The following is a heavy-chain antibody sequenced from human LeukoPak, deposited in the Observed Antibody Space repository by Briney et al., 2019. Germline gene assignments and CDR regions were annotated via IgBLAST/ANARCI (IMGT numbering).Heavy chain of an antibody. CDR1: GFTFSSYS. J-gene: IGHJ4*02. CDR2: ISSSSSYI. CDR3: AKDRGGSGSYRFDY. V-gene: IGHV3-21*01. Sequence: GGSLRLSCAASGFTFSSYSMNWVRQAPGKGLEWVSSISSSSSYIYYADSVKGRFTISRDNAKNLLYLQMNSLRAEDTAVYYCAKDRGGSGSYRFDYWGQGTLVTVSS. D-gene: IGHD1-26*01.